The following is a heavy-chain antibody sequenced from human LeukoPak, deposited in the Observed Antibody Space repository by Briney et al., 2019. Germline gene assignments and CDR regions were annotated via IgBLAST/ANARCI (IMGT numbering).Heavy chain of an antibody. J-gene: IGHJ4*02. CDR2: IIPIFGIA. CDR3: LHHPEYRGFVDY. V-gene: IGHV1-69*04. D-gene: IGHD1-14*01. CDR1: GGTFSSYA. Sequence: ASVKVSCKASGGTFSSYAISWVRQAPGQGLEWMGRIIPIFGIANYAQKFQGRVTITADKSTSTAYMELSSLRSEDTAVYYCLHHPEYRGFVDYWGQGTLVTVSS.